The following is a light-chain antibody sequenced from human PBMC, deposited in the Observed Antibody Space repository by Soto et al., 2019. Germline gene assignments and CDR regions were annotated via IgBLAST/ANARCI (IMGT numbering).Light chain of an antibody. J-gene: IGKJ1*01. CDR2: KVS. CDR1: QSLVHSDGNTY. CDR3: MQAIHWPWT. V-gene: IGKV2-30*02. Sequence: DVVMTQSPLSLPVTLGQPASISCRSSQSLVHSDGNTYLNWFQQRPGQSPRRLIYKVSNRDSGVPDRFSGSGSGTDFSLKISRMEAEDVGVYYCMQAIHWPWTFGQGTKVEIK.